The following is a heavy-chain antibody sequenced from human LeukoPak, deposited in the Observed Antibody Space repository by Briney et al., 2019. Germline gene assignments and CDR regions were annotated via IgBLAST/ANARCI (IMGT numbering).Heavy chain of an antibody. D-gene: IGHD6-19*01. J-gene: IGHJ4*02. CDR3: ARAPIAVGAPPYFDY. CDR1: GGSISSYY. CDR2: IYTSGST. V-gene: IGHV4-4*07. Sequence: SETLSLTCTVSGGSISSYYWSWIRQPAGKGLEWIGRIYTSGSTNYNPSLKSRVTMSVDTSKNQFSLKLSSMTAADTAVYYCARAPIAVGAPPYFDYWGQGTLVTVSS.